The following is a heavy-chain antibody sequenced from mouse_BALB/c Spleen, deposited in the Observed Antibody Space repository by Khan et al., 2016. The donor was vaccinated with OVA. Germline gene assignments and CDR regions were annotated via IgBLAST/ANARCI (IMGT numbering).Heavy chain of an antibody. D-gene: IGHD2-10*02. Sequence: VKLEELGPGLVAPSQSLSFTCTVSGFSLTGYGVSWIRQPPGKGLEWLGVIWGGGSTYYNSALKSRLSISKDNSKSQVFLKMNSLQTDDTAMYYCAKGVWSYYFALDYWGQGTSVTVSS. J-gene: IGHJ4*01. CDR3: AKGVWSYYFALDY. V-gene: IGHV2-6-5*01. CDR1: GFSLTGYG. CDR2: IWGGGST.